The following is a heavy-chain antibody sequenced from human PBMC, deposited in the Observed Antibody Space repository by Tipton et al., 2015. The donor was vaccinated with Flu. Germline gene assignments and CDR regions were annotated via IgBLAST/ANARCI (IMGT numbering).Heavy chain of an antibody. V-gene: IGHV3-33*01. D-gene: IGHD4-23*01. CDR1: GFTFSSYG. CDR2: IWYDGSNK. CDR3: ARDPSVVTRLDY. Sequence: SLSLSCAASGFTFSSYGMHWVRQAPGKGLEWVAVIWYDGSNKYYADSVKGRFTISRDNSKNTLYLQMNSLRAEDTAVYYCARDPSVVTRLDYWGQGTLVTVSS. J-gene: IGHJ4*02.